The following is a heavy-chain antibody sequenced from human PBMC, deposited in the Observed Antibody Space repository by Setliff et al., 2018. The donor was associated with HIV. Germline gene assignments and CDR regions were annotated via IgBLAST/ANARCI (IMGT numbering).Heavy chain of an antibody. D-gene: IGHD2-15*01. CDR1: GFTFSSYW. CDR3: ASARIPTGGVSTSLDF. Sequence: GGSLRLSCAASGFTFSSYWMSWVRQAPGKGLEWVAIIKQDGSSTYYADSVKGRCTISRDNSKSTLYLQLSSLRPEDTAVYYCASARIPTGGVSTSLDFWGLGTLVTVSS. J-gene: IGHJ4*02. CDR2: IKQDGSST. V-gene: IGHV3-7*01.